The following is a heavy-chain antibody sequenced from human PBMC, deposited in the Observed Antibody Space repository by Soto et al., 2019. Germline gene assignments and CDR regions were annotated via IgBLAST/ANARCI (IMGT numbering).Heavy chain of an antibody. V-gene: IGHV5-51*01. CDR1: GYSFTSYW. D-gene: IGHD1-26*01. Sequence: LGESLKISCKGSGYSFTSYWIGWVRQMPGKGLEWMGIIYPGDSDTRYSPSFQGQVTISADKSISTAYLQWSSLKASDTAMYYCARIAGATSYYYYGMDVWGQGTTVTVSS. CDR2: IYPGDSDT. J-gene: IGHJ6*02. CDR3: ARIAGATSYYYYGMDV.